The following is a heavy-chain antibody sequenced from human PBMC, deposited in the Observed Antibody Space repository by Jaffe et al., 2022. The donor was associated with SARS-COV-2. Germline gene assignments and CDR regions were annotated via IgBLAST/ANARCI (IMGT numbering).Heavy chain of an antibody. CDR2: IYPGDSDT. Sequence: EVQLVQSGAEVKKPGESLKISCKGSGYSFTSYWIGWVRQMPGKGLEWMGIIYPGDSDTRYSPSFQGQVTISADKSISTAYLQWSSLKASDTAMYYCARTDRLRFLEWLPYYFDYWGQGTLVTVSS. CDR1: GYSFTSYW. D-gene: IGHD3-3*01. V-gene: IGHV5-51*01. CDR3: ARTDRLRFLEWLPYYFDY. J-gene: IGHJ4*02.